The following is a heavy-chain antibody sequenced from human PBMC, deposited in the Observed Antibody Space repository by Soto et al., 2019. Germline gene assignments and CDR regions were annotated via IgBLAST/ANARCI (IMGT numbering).Heavy chain of an antibody. V-gene: IGHV2-5*02. D-gene: IGHD3-10*01. CDR1: GFSLSTKGVS. CDR2: IYWDDDK. Sequence: QITLKESGPTLVKPTQTLMLTCTFSGFSLSTKGVSVGWIRQPPGKALEWLALIYWDDDKRYSPSLKSRLTITKDTSKNQVVLTLTNMDPVDTATYYCAHRGFVIGDFDYWGQGTLVTVSS. J-gene: IGHJ4*02. CDR3: AHRGFVIGDFDY.